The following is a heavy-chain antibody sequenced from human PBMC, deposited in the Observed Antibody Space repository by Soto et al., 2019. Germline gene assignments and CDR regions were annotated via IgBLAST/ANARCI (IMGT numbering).Heavy chain of an antibody. CDR2: ISAYNGNT. CDR3: ARDLRAVAGIINDY. J-gene: IGHJ4*02. Sequence: APVELSCKASGYTFTSYGISWVRQAPGQGLEWMGWISAYNGNTNYAQKLQGRVTMTTDTSTSTAYMELRSLRSDDTAVYYCARDLRAVAGIINDYWGQGTLVTVSS. D-gene: IGHD6-19*01. V-gene: IGHV1-18*04. CDR1: GYTFTSYG.